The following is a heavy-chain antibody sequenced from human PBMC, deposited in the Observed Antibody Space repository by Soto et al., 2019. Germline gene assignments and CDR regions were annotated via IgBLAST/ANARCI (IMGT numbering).Heavy chain of an antibody. CDR3: ARDRVEGYCRGGSCYSPGY. D-gene: IGHD2-15*01. Sequence: QVQLVQSGAEMKKSGASVKVSCKASGYTFTSHGISWVRQAPGQGLEWVGWISPYKGDTNYAQKVQDRVSMTTDTSTRTAYMELRSLRSDDTAVYYCARDRVEGYCRGGSCYSPGYWGQGTLVTVSS. CDR2: ISPYKGDT. J-gene: IGHJ4*02. V-gene: IGHV1-18*01. CDR1: GYTFTSHG.